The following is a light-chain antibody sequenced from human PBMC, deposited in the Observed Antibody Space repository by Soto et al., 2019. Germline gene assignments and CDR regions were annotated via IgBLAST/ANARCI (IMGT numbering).Light chain of an antibody. CDR1: QGISNY. CDR3: QQYDDYPLT. Sequence: IQLTQSPSFLSASVGDRVTITCRASQGISNYLAWYQQKPGKAPKLLIFDASSLESGTPSRFSGRRSGTQFTLTINGLQPDDFATYFCQQYDDYPLTFGGGTKVDIK. J-gene: IGKJ4*01. V-gene: IGKV1D-13*01. CDR2: DAS.